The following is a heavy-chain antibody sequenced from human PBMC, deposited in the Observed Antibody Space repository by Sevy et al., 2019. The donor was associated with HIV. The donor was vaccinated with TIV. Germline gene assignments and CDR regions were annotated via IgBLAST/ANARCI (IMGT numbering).Heavy chain of an antibody. J-gene: IGHJ6*03. V-gene: IGHV4-4*07. D-gene: IGHD3-10*01. Sequence: SETLSLTCTVSGGSISSYYWSWIRQPAGKRLEWIGRIYTSGSTNYNPSLKSRVTMSVDTSKNQFSLKLSSVTAADTAVYYCARDFKERTYYYGSGSYYYYMDVWGKGTTVTVSS. CDR1: GGSISSYY. CDR2: IYTSGST. CDR3: ARDFKERTYYYGSGSYYYYMDV.